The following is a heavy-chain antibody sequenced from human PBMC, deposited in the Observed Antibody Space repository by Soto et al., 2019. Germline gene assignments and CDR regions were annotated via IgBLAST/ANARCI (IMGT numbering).Heavy chain of an antibody. CDR2: IWYDGSNK. J-gene: IGHJ6*02. D-gene: IGHD3-22*01. CDR3: ARDITTGYYYYYYGMDV. Sequence: PGGSMRLSCAASGFTFSSYGMHWVRQAPGKGLEWVAVIWYDGSNKYYADSVKGRFTISRDNSKNTLYLQMNSLRAEDTAVYYCARDITTGYYYYYYGMDVWGQGTRSPSP. CDR1: GFTFSSYG. V-gene: IGHV3-33*01.